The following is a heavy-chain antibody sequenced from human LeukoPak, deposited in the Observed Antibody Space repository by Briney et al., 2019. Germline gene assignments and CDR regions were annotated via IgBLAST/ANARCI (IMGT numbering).Heavy chain of an antibody. Sequence: SETLSLTCSVSGDSISIGDYRWSWIRQSPGKGLEWIGYIYYIWTAYYNPSLRSRVALSADTSKNQFSLKLNSVTVADSAVYFCARARGDSPRIYYYMDVWGKGTTVTVSS. D-gene: IGHD3-16*01. CDR1: GDSISIGDYR. V-gene: IGHV4-30-4*01. J-gene: IGHJ6*03. CDR3: ARARGDSPRIYYYMDV. CDR2: IYYIWTA.